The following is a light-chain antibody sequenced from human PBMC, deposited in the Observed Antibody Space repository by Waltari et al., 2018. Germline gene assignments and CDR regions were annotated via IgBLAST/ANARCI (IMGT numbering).Light chain of an antibody. CDR2: NKY. CDR1: HSNIGSNT. J-gene: IGLJ3*02. V-gene: IGLV1-44*01. CDR3: VTWDDSLNGWV. Sequence: QSVVTQSPPASGAPGQRVTISCSGRHSNIGSNTLDGYQQLPGTAPKLLIFNKYQRPSGGPDRFSASKSCTSASRAISGLQSGDEAEYYCVTWDDSLNGWVFGGGTKLAVV.